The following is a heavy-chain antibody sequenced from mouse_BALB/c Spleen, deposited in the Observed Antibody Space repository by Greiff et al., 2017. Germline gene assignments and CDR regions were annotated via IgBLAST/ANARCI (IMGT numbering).Heavy chain of an antibody. CDR3: ARPIYDGYYGWYFDV. Sequence: EVKVEESGGGLVQPGGSMKLSCAASGFTFSDAWMDWVRQSPEKGLEWVAYISSGSSTIYYADTVKGRFTISRDNPKNTLFLQMTSLRSEDTAMYYCARPIYDGYYGWYFDVWGAGTTVTVSS. J-gene: IGHJ1*01. CDR1: GFTFSDAW. CDR2: ISSGSSTI. V-gene: IGHV5-17*02. D-gene: IGHD2-3*01.